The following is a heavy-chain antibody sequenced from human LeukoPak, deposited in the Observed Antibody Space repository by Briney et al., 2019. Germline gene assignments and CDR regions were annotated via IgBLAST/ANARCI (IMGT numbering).Heavy chain of an antibody. Sequence: GGSLRLSCAASGFTFSRFWMSWVRQAPGKGLEWVANIKQDGSEKYYVDSVKGRFTISRDNAKNTLYLQMNSLRAEDTAVFYCARDGTYTDYDPDFDIWGQGTLVTVSS. D-gene: IGHD5-12*01. CDR3: ARDGTYTDYDPDFDI. V-gene: IGHV3-7*04. J-gene: IGHJ4*02. CDR2: IKQDGSEK. CDR1: GFTFSRFW.